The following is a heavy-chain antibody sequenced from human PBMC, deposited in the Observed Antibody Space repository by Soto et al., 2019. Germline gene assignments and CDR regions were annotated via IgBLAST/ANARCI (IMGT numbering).Heavy chain of an antibody. D-gene: IGHD3-9*01. CDR2: IYYSGST. CDR3: ARASYDILTGPTLDY. J-gene: IGHJ4*02. V-gene: IGHV4-31*03. Sequence: PSETLSLTCTVSGGSISSGGYYLSWIRKHPGKGLEGMGYIYYSGSTYYNPSLKRRVTRTVDTAKNQCTLKLSSVTAADTAVYYCARASYDILTGPTLDYWGQGTLVTVSS. CDR1: GGSISSGGYY.